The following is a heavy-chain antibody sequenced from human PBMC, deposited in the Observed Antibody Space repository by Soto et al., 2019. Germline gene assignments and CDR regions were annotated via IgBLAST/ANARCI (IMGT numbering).Heavy chain of an antibody. Sequence: PGGSLRLSCAASGFTFSDYYMSWIRQAPGKGLEWVSYISSSGSTIYYADSVKGRFTISRDNAKNSLYLQMNSLRAEDTAVYYCARDRGSTVTTGDYNYGMDVWGQGTTVTVSS. CDR2: ISSSGSTI. D-gene: IGHD4-17*01. V-gene: IGHV3-11*01. CDR1: GFTFSDYY. CDR3: ARDRGSTVTTGDYNYGMDV. J-gene: IGHJ6*02.